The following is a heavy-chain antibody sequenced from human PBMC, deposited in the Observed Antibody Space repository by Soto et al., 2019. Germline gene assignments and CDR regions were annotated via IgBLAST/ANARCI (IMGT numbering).Heavy chain of an antibody. J-gene: IGHJ6*03. Sequence: PSQTLSLTCAISGDSVSSNSAAWNWIRQSPSRGLEWLGRTYYRSKWYNDYAVSVKSRITINPDTSKNQFSLQLNSVTPEDTAVYYCARVVRGSTVTLSRRYYYYYMDVWGKGTTVTVSS. CDR3: ARVVRGSTVTLSRRYYYYYMDV. V-gene: IGHV6-1*01. CDR2: TYYRSKWYN. D-gene: IGHD4-4*01. CDR1: GDSVSSNSAA.